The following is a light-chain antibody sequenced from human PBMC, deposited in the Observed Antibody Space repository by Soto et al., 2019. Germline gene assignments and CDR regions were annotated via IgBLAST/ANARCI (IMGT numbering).Light chain of an antibody. CDR1: SSDVGGYNS. J-gene: IGLJ1*01. Sequence: QSALTQPAPVSGYPGQSFTISCTGSSSDVGGYNSVSWYQLQTGKAPKLIFCDVSNRPSGGSNRFSGSKSGATASLNISGLQAEDEADYSYSSYTSSSTLVFGTGSKGTVL. CDR3: SSYTSSSTLV. V-gene: IGLV2-14*01. CDR2: DVS.